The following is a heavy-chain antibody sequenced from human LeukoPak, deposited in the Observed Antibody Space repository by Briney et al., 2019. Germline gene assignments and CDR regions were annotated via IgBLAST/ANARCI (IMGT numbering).Heavy chain of an antibody. CDR1: GFIFSNYY. Sequence: GGSLRLSCAASGFIFSNYYLNWVRQAPGKGLEWVSCIHGSASYNYYADSVKGRFTISRDNSKNTLYLQMNSLRAEDTAVYYCAKVMPLYQLQWGLYDYWGQGTLVTVSS. CDR2: IHGSASYN. CDR3: AKVMPLYQLQWGLYDY. V-gene: IGHV3-23*01. D-gene: IGHD2-2*01. J-gene: IGHJ4*02.